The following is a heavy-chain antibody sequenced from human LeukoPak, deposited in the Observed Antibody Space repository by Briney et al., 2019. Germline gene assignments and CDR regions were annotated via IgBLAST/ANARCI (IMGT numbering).Heavy chain of an antibody. V-gene: IGHV4-61*02. CDR3: ARGPGYSYTFDY. CDR1: GGSISSGSYY. CDR2: IYTSGST. J-gene: IGHJ4*02. Sequence: PSETLSLTCTVSGGSISSGSYYWSWIRQPAGKGLEWIGRIYTSGSTYYNPSLKSRVTISVDTSKNQFSLKLSSVTAADTAVYYCARGPGYSYTFDYWGQGTLVTVSS. D-gene: IGHD5-18*01.